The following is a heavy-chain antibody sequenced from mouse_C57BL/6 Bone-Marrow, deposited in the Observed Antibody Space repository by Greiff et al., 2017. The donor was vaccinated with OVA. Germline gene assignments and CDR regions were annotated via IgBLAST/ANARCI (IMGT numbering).Heavy chain of an antibody. J-gene: IGHJ2*01. V-gene: IGHV1-42*01. CDR1: GYSFTGYY. D-gene: IGHD2-4*01. Sequence: EVQLQQSGPELVKPGASVKISCKASGYSFTGYYMNWVKQSPEKSLEWIGEINPSTGGTTYNQKFKAKATLTVDKSSSTAYMQLKSLTSEDSAVYYCARRGLRAYYFDYWGQGTTLTVSS. CDR3: ARRGLRAYYFDY. CDR2: INPSTGGT.